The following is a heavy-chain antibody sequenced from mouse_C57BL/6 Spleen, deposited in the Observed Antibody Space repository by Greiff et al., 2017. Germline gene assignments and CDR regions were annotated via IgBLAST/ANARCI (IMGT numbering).Heavy chain of an antibody. CDR1: GYTFTSYW. V-gene: IGHV1-5*01. D-gene: IGHD2-4*01. Sequence: VQLQQSGTVLARPGASVKMSCKTSGYTFTSYWMHWVKQRPGQGLEWIGAIYPGNSDTSYNQKFKGMAKLTAVTSASTAYMELSSLTNEDSAVYYCTIYDYDERAWFADWGQGTLVTVSA. J-gene: IGHJ3*01. CDR2: IYPGNSDT. CDR3: TIYDYDERAWFAD.